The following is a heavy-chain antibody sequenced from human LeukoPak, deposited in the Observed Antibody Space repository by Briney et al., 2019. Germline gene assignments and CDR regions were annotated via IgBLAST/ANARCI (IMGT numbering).Heavy chain of an antibody. CDR1: GFTFSSYA. D-gene: IGHD2-2*01. CDR3: ARDPASYYFDY. CDR2: VAADGNDK. J-gene: IGHJ4*02. Sequence: PGGSLRLSCAASGFTFSSYALHWVRQAPGKGLEWVAVVAADGNDKHHADSVKGRFTISRDNSKNTLYLQMNSLRTEDTAVYYCARDPASYYFDYWGQGTLVTVSS. V-gene: IGHV3-30*01.